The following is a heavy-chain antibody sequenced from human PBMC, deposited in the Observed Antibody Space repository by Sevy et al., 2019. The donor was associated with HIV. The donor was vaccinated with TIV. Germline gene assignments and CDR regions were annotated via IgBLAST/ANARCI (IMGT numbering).Heavy chain of an antibody. CDR2: IYYSGST. CDR1: GGSISSYY. J-gene: IGHJ5*02. D-gene: IGHD3-10*01. CDR3: ARDKGGLLWFGELGP. V-gene: IGHV4-59*01. Sequence: SETLSLPCTVSGGSISSYYWSWIRQPPGKGLEWIGYIYYSGSTNYNPSLKSRVTISVETSKNQFSLKLSSVTAADTAVYYCARDKGGLLWFGELGPWGQGTLVTVSS.